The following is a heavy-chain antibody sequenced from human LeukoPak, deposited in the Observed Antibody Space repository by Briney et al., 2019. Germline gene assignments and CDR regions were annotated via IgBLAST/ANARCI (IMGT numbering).Heavy chain of an antibody. CDR1: GYTFTSYG. CDR3: ARARPFTVTTPSFDY. CDR2: ISAYNGNT. Sequence: ASVKVSFKASGYTFTSYGISWVRQAPGQGLEWMGWISAYNGNTNYAQKLQGRVTMTTDTSTSTAYMELRSLRSDDTAVYYCARARPFTVTTPSFDYWGQGTLVTVSS. V-gene: IGHV1-18*01. J-gene: IGHJ4*02. D-gene: IGHD4-17*01.